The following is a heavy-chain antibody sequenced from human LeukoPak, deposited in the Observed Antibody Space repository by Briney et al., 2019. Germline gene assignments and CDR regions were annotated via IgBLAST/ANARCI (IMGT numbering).Heavy chain of an antibody. CDR2: IYYSGST. Sequence: SETLSLTCTVSGGSISSYYWSWIRQPPGKGLEWIGYIYYSGSTNYNPSLKSRVTISVDTSKNQFSLKLSSVTAADTAVHYCARHSTSWYYYDSSGYHPRGIDFDYWGQGTLVTVSS. CDR1: GGSISSYY. CDR3: ARHSTSWYYYDSSGYHPRGIDFDY. D-gene: IGHD3-22*01. J-gene: IGHJ4*02. V-gene: IGHV4-59*01.